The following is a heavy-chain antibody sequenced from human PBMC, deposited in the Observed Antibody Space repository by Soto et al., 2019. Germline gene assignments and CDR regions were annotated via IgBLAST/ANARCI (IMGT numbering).Heavy chain of an antibody. D-gene: IGHD2-15*01. CDR1: GGSVSSGSYY. Sequence: SETLSLTCTVSGGSVSSGSYYWSWIRQPPGKGLEWIGYIYYSGSTNYNPSLKSRVTISVDTSKNQFSLKLSSVTAADTAAYYCARGSRYCSGGSCSPFDPGGQGTLVTVSS. CDR2: IYYSGST. CDR3: ARGSRYCSGGSCSPFDP. J-gene: IGHJ5*02. V-gene: IGHV4-61*01.